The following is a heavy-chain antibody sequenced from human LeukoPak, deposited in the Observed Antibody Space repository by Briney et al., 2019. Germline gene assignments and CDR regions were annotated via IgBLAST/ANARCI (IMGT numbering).Heavy chain of an antibody. CDR2: IKSKTDGGTT. D-gene: IGHD3-9*01. CDR3: TTDLRYFDRLIFHDY. Sequence: GGSLRLSCAASGFTFSNAWMSWVRQAPGKGLEWVGRIKSKTDGGTTDYAAPVKGRFTISRDDSKNTLYLQMNSLKTEDTAVYYCTTDLRYFDRLIFHDYWGQGTLVTVSS. J-gene: IGHJ4*02. CDR1: GFTFSNAW. V-gene: IGHV3-15*01.